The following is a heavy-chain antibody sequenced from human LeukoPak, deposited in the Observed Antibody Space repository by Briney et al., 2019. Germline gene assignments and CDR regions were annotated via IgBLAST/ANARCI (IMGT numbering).Heavy chain of an antibody. CDR1: GGSISSYH. J-gene: IGHJ5*02. D-gene: IGHD6-13*01. CDR3: ARDTSIAVARPRGFDP. V-gene: IGHV4-59*01. CDR2: IYYSGST. Sequence: SETLSLTCTVSGGSISSYHWSWIRQPPGKGLEWIGYIYYSGSTNYNPSLKSRVTISVDTSKNQFSLKLSSVTAADTAVYYCARDTSIAVARPRGFDPWGQGTLVTVSS.